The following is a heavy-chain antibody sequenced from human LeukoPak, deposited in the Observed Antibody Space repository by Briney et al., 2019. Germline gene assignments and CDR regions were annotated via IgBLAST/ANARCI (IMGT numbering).Heavy chain of an antibody. CDR3: ARGNSGSYYYYYYMDV. CDR2: IIPIFGTA. V-gene: IGHV1-69*13. D-gene: IGHD1-26*01. CDR1: GGTFSSYA. Sequence: SVKVSCKASGGTFSSYAISWVRQAPGQGLEWMGGIIPIFGTANYAQKFQGRVTITADESTSTAYMELSSLRSEDTAVYYCARGNSGSYYYYYYMDVWGKGTTVTVSS. J-gene: IGHJ6*03.